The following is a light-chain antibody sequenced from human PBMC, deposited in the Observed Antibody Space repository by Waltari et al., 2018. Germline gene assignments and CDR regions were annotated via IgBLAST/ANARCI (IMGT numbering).Light chain of an antibody. Sequence: DVVMTQSPLSLPVTLGQPASISCRSSQSLVHSDGNTYLNWFQQRPGQSPRRLFDRVSKRDSGVPDRFSGSGSGTDFTLKISRVEAEDVGVYYCMQGTHWPWTFGQGTKVEIK. CDR2: RVS. J-gene: IGKJ1*01. CDR3: MQGTHWPWT. CDR1: QSLVHSDGNTY. V-gene: IGKV2-30*02.